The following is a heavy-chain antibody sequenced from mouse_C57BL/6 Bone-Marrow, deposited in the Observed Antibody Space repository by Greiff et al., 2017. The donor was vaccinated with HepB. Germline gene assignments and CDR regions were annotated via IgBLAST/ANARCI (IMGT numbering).Heavy chain of an antibody. Sequence: VQLQQSGAELVKPGASVKMSCKASGYTFTSYWITWVKQRPGQGLEWIGDIYPGSGSTNYNEKFKSKATLTVDTSSSTAYMQLSSLTSEDSAVYYCARWPAYYKGYFDVWGTGTTVTVSS. CDR3: ARWPAYYKGYFDV. J-gene: IGHJ1*03. V-gene: IGHV1-55*01. D-gene: IGHD2-12*01. CDR1: GYTFTSYW. CDR2: IYPGSGST.